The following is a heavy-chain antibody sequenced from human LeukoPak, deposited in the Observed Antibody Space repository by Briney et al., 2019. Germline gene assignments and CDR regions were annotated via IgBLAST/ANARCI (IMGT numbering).Heavy chain of an antibody. CDR3: ARPITMVFNYYYMDV. CDR1: GGSISSSSYY. J-gene: IGHJ6*03. V-gene: IGHV4-39*01. Sequence: SQTLSLTCTVSGGSISSSSYYWGWIRQPPGKGLEWIGSIYYSGSTYYNPSLKSRVTISVDTSKNQFSLKLSSVTAADTAVYYCARPITMVFNYYYMDVWGKGTTVTVSS. D-gene: IGHD3-10*01. CDR2: IYYSGST.